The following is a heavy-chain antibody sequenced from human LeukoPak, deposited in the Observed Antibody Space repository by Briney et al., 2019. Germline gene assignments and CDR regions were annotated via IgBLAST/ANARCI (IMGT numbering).Heavy chain of an antibody. CDR2: IYYSGST. CDR3: ARHMYPNYDFWSGPYYYYYGMDV. J-gene: IGHJ6*02. CDR1: GGSISSSSYY. Sequence: SETLSLTCTVSGGSISSSSYYWGWIRQPPGKGLEWIGSIYYSGSTYYNPSLKSRVTISVDTSKNQFSLKLGSVTAADTAVYYCARHMYPNYDFWSGPYYYYYGMDVWGQGTTVTVSS. V-gene: IGHV4-39*01. D-gene: IGHD3-3*01.